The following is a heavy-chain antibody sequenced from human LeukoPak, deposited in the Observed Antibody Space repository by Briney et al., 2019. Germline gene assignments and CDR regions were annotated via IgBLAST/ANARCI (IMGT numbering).Heavy chain of an antibody. CDR3: ARATHGDYAWFDP. CDR2: IYHSGST. V-gene: IGHV4-30-2*01. D-gene: IGHD4-17*01. J-gene: IGHJ5*02. CDR1: GGSFSPAH. Sequence: SETLSLTCTFSGGSFSPAHWSWIRQPPGKGLEWIGYIYHSGSTYYNPSLKSRVTISVDRSKNQFSLKLSSVTAADTAVYYCARATHGDYAWFDPWGQGTLVTVSS.